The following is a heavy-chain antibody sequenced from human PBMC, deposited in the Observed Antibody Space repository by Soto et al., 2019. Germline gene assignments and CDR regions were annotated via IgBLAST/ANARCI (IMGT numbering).Heavy chain of an antibody. CDR2: ISYDGSNK. Sequence: QVQLVESGGGVVQPGRSLRLSCAASGFTFSSYGMHWVRQAPGKGLEWVAVISYDGSNKYYADSVKGRFTISRDNSKNTLYLQMNSLRAEDTAVYYCAKGEGTARYYFDYWGQGTLVTVSS. CDR3: AKGEGTARYYFDY. V-gene: IGHV3-30*18. CDR1: GFTFSSYG. J-gene: IGHJ4*02. D-gene: IGHD3-16*01.